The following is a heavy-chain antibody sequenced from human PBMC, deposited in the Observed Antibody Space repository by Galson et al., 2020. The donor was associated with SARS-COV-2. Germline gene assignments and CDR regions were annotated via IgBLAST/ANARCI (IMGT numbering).Heavy chain of an antibody. CDR3: AKDTSLITMIVVVISPTFDY. V-gene: IGHV3-23*01. CDR1: GFTFSSYA. D-gene: IGHD3-22*01. CDR2: ISGSGGST. Sequence: SCAASGFTFSSYAMSWVRQAPGKGLEWVSAISGSGGSTYYADSVKGRFTISRDNSKNTLYLQMNSLRAEDTAVYYCAKDTSLITMIVVVISPTFDYWGQGTLVTVSS. J-gene: IGHJ4*02.